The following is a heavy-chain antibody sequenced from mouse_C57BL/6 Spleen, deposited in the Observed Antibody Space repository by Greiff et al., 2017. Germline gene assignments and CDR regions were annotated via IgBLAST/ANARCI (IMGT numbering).Heavy chain of an antibody. D-gene: IGHD2-2*01. J-gene: IGHJ3*01. Sequence: QVQLQQSGAELARPGASVKLSCKASGYTFTSYGISWVKQRTGQGLEWIGEIYPRSGNTYYNEKFKGKATLTADKSSSTAYMELRSLTSEDSAVYFCATDGYDAWFAYWGQGTLVTVSA. CDR2: IYPRSGNT. V-gene: IGHV1-81*01. CDR3: ATDGYDAWFAY. CDR1: GYTFTSYG.